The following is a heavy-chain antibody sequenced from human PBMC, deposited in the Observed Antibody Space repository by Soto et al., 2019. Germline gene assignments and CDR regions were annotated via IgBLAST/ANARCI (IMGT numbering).Heavy chain of an antibody. J-gene: IGHJ6*02. CDR2: ISTRSTYT. CDR3: ARDHAVTTDYGLDV. D-gene: IGHD4-17*01. CDR1: GFIFSDYY. V-gene: IGHV3-11*06. Sequence: GESLKISCAASGFIFSDYYMSWVRQTPGKGLEWVSYISTRSTYTNYADSVKGRFTISRDNTKNSLYLQMDSLRVEDTAVYYCARDHAVTTDYGLDVWGQGTTVTLSS.